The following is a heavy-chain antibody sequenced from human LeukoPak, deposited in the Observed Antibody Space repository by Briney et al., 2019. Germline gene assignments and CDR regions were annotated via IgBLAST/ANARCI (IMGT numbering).Heavy chain of an antibody. V-gene: IGHV3-21*01. CDR1: GFTFSSYS. J-gene: IGHJ3*02. CDR3: ARDIHSVAFDI. CDR2: ISSSSSYI. Sequence: GGSLRLSCAASGFTFSSYSMNWVRQVPGKGLEWVSFISSSSSYIYYADSVKGRFTISRDNAKNSLYLQMNSLRAEDTAVYYCARDIHSVAFDIWGQGTMVTVSS.